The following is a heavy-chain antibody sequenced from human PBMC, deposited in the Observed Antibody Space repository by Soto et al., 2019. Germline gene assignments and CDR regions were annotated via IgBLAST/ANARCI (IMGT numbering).Heavy chain of an antibody. CDR3: ARAPQIVAMGRPFDY. V-gene: IGHV4-34*01. J-gene: IGHJ4*02. CDR1: GGSFSGYS. CDR2: INHSGST. Sequence: LSLTCAVYGGSFSGYSWNWIRQPPGKGLEWIGEINHSGSTNYNPSLKSRVTISLDMSKNQFSLRLTSLTAADTAVYFCARAPQIVAMGRPFDYWGQGILVTVSS. D-gene: IGHD5-12*01.